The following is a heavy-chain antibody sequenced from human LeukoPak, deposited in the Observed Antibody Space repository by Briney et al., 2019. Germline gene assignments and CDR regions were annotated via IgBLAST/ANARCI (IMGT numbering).Heavy chain of an antibody. D-gene: IGHD3-22*01. Sequence: SETLSLTCTVSGGSISSSSYYWGWIRQPPGKGLEWIGSIYYSGSTYYNPSLKSRVTISVDTSKNQFSLKLSSVTAADTAVYYCARQRYYYDSSGYYTQNWFDPWGQGTLVTVSS. CDR3: ARQRYYYDSSGYYTQNWFDP. CDR1: GGSISSSSYY. V-gene: IGHV4-39*07. CDR2: IYYSGST. J-gene: IGHJ5*02.